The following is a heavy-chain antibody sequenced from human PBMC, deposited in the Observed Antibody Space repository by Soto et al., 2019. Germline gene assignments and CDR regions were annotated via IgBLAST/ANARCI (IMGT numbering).Heavy chain of an antibody. J-gene: IGHJ3*01. D-gene: IGHD2-8*01. CDR3: ARAIGPMLFDV. CDR2: TYYRSKWYN. CDR1: GDSVSSNSPA. Sequence: SPTLSLPCAISGDSVSSNSPAWNWIRQSPSRGLEWLGRTYYRSKWYNDYAVVVKSRLTITPDTSKNQFSLQLNSVTPEDTAVYYCARAIGPMLFDVWGQGTMVTVSS. V-gene: IGHV6-1*01.